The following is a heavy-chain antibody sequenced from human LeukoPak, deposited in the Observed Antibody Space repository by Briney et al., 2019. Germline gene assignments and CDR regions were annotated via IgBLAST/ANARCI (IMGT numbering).Heavy chain of an antibody. V-gene: IGHV4-59*01. J-gene: IGHJ5*02. Sequence: PSETLSLTCTVSGGSISSYYWSWIRQPPGKGLEWIGYIYYSGSTNYNPSLKSRVTISVDTSKNQFSLKLSSVTAADTAVYYCAREYVGYCSSTSCLNWFDPWAREPWSPSPQ. CDR3: AREYVGYCSSTSCLNWFDP. D-gene: IGHD2-2*01. CDR2: IYYSGST. CDR1: GGSISSYY.